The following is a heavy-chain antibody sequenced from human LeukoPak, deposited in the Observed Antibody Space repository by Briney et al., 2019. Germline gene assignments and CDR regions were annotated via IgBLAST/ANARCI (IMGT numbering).Heavy chain of an antibody. D-gene: IGHD6-19*01. CDR3: ARSRPPYSSGWSNYGMDV. CDR2: ISYSGST. CDR1: GGSISSYY. J-gene: IGHJ6*02. Sequence: IPSETLSLTCTVSGGSISSYYWSWIRQPPGKGLEWIGCISYSGSTNYNPSLKSRVTISVDTSKNQFSLKLSSVTAADTAVYYCARSRPPYSSGWSNYGMDVWGQGTTVTVSS. V-gene: IGHV4-59*01.